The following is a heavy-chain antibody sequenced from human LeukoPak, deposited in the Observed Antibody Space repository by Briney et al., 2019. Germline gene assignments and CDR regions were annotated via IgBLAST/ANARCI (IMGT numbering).Heavy chain of an antibody. V-gene: IGHV3-64*01. CDR1: GFTFSSYA. CDR2: ISSNGGST. CDR3: ARAQGYYYDSSGYYYVRGTGYFDY. J-gene: IGHJ4*02. Sequence: PGGSLRLSCAASGFTFSSYAMHWVRQAPGKGLEYVSAISSNGGSTYYANSVKGRFTISRDNSKNTLYLQMGSLRAEDMAVYCCARAQGYYYDSSGYYYVRGTGYFDYWGQGTLVTVSS. D-gene: IGHD3-22*01.